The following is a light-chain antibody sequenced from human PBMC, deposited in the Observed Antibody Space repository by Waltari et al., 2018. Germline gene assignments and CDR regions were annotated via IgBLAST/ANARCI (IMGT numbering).Light chain of an antibody. CDR3: CSYAGRGTYV. V-gene: IGLV2-23*02. Sequence: QSALTQPASVSGTPGQSIPISCTGTTSDVGNYDLVSWYQHHPGKAPKLLIGEVCKRPSGVSSRFSGSKSGSTASISISGLQPDDEADYYCCSYAGRGTYVFGSGTKVTVL. CDR1: TSDVGNYDL. J-gene: IGLJ1*01. CDR2: EVC.